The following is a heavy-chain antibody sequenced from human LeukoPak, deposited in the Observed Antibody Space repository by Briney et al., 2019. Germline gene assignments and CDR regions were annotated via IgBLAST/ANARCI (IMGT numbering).Heavy chain of an antibody. J-gene: IGHJ6*03. CDR1: GGSFSGYY. CDR2: INHSGST. CDR3: ARRAARKTAARYYMDV. D-gene: IGHD1-14*01. V-gene: IGHV4-34*01. Sequence: PSETLSLTXAVYGGSFSGYYWSWIRQPPGKGLEWIGEINHSGSTNYNPSLKSRVTISVDTSKNQFSLKLSSVTAADTAVYYCARRAARKTAARYYMDVWGKGTTVTVSS.